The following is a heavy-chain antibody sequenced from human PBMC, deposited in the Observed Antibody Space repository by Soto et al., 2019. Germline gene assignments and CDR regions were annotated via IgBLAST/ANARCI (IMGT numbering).Heavy chain of an antibody. CDR1: GVTFSVYA. V-gene: IGHV3-23*01. CDR2: ISGSGGST. CDR3: AKPLTTGYYFPFDY. Sequence: GGSLRLSCAASGVTFSVYAMSWVRQPPGKGLEWVSTISGSGGSTYYADSVKGRFTISRDNSKNTLYLQMNSLRAEDTAVYYCAKPLTTGYYFPFDYWGQGTLVTVSS. D-gene: IGHD3-9*01. J-gene: IGHJ4*02.